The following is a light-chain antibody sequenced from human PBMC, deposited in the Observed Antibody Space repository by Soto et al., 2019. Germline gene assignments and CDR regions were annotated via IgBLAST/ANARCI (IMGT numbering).Light chain of an antibody. CDR2: AAS. CDR3: HQSYSTPLMLT. V-gene: IGKV1-39*01. J-gene: IGKJ3*01. Sequence: DIQMTQSPSSLSASVGDRVTITCRASQSISSYLNWYQQKPGKAPKLLIYAASSLQSGVPSRFSGSGSGTDFTLSISSLQPEDSATYFWHQSYSTPLMLTFGPGTKVHIK. CDR1: QSISSY.